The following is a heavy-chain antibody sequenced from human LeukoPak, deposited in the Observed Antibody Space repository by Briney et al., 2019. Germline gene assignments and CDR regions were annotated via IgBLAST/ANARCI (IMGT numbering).Heavy chain of an antibody. D-gene: IGHD6-19*01. CDR3: AKDKAVAGTMGYMDV. V-gene: IGHV3-23*01. Sequence: GGSLRLSCAASGFTFSSYAMSWVRQAPGKGLEWVSAISGSGGSTYYADSVKGRFTISRDNSKNTLYLQMNSLRAEDTAVYYCAKDKAVAGTMGYMDVWGKGTTVTVSS. CDR1: GFTFSSYA. J-gene: IGHJ6*03. CDR2: ISGSGGST.